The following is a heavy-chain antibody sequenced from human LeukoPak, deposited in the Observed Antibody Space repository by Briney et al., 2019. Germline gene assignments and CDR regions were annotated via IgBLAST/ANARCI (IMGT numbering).Heavy chain of an antibody. CDR2: IYPGDSDT. CDR1: GYSFTSYW. CDR3: ARRIEYYDILTGYYLDY. D-gene: IGHD3-9*01. J-gene: IGHJ4*02. V-gene: IGHV5-51*01. Sequence: GESLKISCKGSGYSFTSYWIGRVRQMPGKGLEWMGIIYPGDSDTRYSPSFQGQVTISADKSISTAYLQWSSLKASDTAMYYCARRIEYYDILTGYYLDYWGQGTLVTVSS.